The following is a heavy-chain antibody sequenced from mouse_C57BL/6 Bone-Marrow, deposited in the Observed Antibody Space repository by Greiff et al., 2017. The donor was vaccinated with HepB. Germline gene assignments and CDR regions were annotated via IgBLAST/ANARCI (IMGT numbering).Heavy chain of an antibody. CDR2: IHPNSGST. CDR1: GYTFTSYW. J-gene: IGHJ3*01. Sequence: QVQLKQPGAELVKPGASVKLSCKASGYTFTSYWMHWVKQRPGQGLEWIGMIHPNSGSTNYNEKFKSKATLTVDKSSSTAYMQLSSLTSEDSAVYYCARGEDDRAWFAYWGQGTLVTVSA. D-gene: IGHD2-12*01. CDR3: ARGEDDRAWFAY. V-gene: IGHV1-64*01.